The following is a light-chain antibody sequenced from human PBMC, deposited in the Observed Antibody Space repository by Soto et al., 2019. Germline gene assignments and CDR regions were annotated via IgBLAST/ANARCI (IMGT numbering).Light chain of an antibody. CDR3: QQYGASVT. V-gene: IGKV3-20*01. CDR1: QGVSSSY. J-gene: IGKJ3*01. CDR2: GAS. Sequence: EIVLTQSPGTLSLSPGEGATLSCRASQGVSSSYLAWYQHKPGQAPRILIYGASSRASGIPDRFSGSGSGTNFTLTINRLEPEDFAVYYCQQYGASVTFGHGTKVDLK.